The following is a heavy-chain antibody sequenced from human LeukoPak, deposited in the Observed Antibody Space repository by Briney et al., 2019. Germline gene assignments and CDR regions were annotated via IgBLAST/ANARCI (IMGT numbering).Heavy chain of an antibody. CDR3: ARATLYDYYFDY. J-gene: IGHJ4*02. Sequence: GGSLRLSCATSGFTFSSNWMSWVRHAPGRGLEWVANIKPDGSAEYYAASVKGRFTVSRDNAKNSLYLQMNSLRVEDTAVYYCARATLYDYYFDYWGQGTLVTVSS. V-gene: IGHV3-7*01. CDR1: GFTFSSNW. D-gene: IGHD5/OR15-5a*01. CDR2: IKPDGSAE.